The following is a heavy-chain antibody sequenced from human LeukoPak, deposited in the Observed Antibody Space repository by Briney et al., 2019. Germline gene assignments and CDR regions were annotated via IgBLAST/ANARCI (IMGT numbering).Heavy chain of an antibody. J-gene: IGHJ4*02. Sequence: QAGGSLRLSCAASGFTFSTYAMTWVRQAPGKGLEWVSGISAGGTNTYYADSVRGRFTISRDDSKNTLFLQMHSLRAEDTAVYYCAKDQPVLLVLFDYWGQGTLVTVSS. CDR3: AKDQPVLLVLFDY. CDR1: GFTFSTYA. V-gene: IGHV3-23*01. CDR2: ISAGGTNT. D-gene: IGHD3-10*01.